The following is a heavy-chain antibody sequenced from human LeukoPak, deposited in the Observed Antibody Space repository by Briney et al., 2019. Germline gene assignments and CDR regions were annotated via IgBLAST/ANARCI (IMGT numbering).Heavy chain of an antibody. CDR2: ISGSGGST. D-gene: IGHD5-24*01. CDR3: ASSDGVEMATINNY. J-gene: IGHJ4*02. Sequence: PGGSLRLSCAASGFTFSSYAMSWVRQAPGKGLEWVSAISGSGGSTYYADSVKGRFTISRDNSKNTLYLQMNSLRAEDTAVYYCASSDGVEMATINNYWGQGTLVTVSS. V-gene: IGHV3-23*01. CDR1: GFTFSSYA.